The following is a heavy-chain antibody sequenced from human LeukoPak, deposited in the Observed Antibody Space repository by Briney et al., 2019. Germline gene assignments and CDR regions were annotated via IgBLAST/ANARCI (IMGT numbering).Heavy chain of an antibody. CDR3: ARWGVPPPFYGMDV. V-gene: IGHV3-21*04. D-gene: IGHD3-10*01. Sequence: GGSLRLSCAASGFTFSSYSMNWVRQAPGKGLEWVSSISSSSSYIYYADSVKGRFTISRDNAKNSLYLQMNSPRSEDTAVYYCARWGVPPPFYGMDVWGQGTTVTVSS. CDR2: ISSSSSYI. J-gene: IGHJ6*02. CDR1: GFTFSSYS.